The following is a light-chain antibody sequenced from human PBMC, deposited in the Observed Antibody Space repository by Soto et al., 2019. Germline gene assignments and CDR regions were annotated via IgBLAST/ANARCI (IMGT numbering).Light chain of an antibody. Sequence: QSVLTQPPSASGTPGQRVTISSSGIRSKIRRNTVSWHQQLRGTATKLPFYSNDQRPSGVPDRLSGSKSGTSDSLAISGLQSEDEADYYCAAWDDSLNGYVFGTGTKVTVL. J-gene: IGLJ1*01. V-gene: IGLV1-44*01. CDR1: RSKIRRNT. CDR3: AAWDDSLNGYV. CDR2: SND.